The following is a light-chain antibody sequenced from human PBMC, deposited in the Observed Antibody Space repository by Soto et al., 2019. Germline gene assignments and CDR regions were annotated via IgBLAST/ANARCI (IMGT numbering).Light chain of an antibody. CDR1: QSVRSTS. J-gene: IGKJ5*01. CDR2: GTS. Sequence: PGERATLACRASQSVRSTSVAGYQQRSGQAPSLLIYGTSSRATGIPDRFSGVGSGTDFTLTISRLEPEDFAVYYCQHYNRSPPITFGQGRRRAIK. V-gene: IGKV3-20*01. CDR3: QHYNRSPPIT.